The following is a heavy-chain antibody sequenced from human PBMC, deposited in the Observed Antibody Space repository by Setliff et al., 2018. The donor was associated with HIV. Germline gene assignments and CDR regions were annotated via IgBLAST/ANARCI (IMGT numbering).Heavy chain of an antibody. Sequence: ASVKVSCKASGYTFTSYDINWVRQATGHGLEWMGWINPYSGNTGYAQKFQGRVTMTSETSTSTAYLELSNLRAEDTAVYYCVRGIYDSSGFWYPHGDSWGQGTLVTVSS. D-gene: IGHD3-22*01. J-gene: IGHJ5*01. CDR3: VRGIYDSSGFWYPHGDS. CDR1: GYTFTSYD. CDR2: INPYSGNT. V-gene: IGHV1-8*01.